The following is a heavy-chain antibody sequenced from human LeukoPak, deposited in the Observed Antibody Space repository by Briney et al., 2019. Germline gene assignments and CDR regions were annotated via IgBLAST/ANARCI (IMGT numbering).Heavy chain of an antibody. CDR1: GFTCTSYW. Sequence: GGSLRLSCAASGFTCTSYWMHWVRQPPGKGLVWVSRVEHDGSRTAYADSVTGRFTISRDNARNMVYLQMNSLRAEDTAVYYCATDLGWGQGTLVTVSS. D-gene: IGHD4-17*01. V-gene: IGHV3-74*01. J-gene: IGHJ4*02. CDR3: ATDLG. CDR2: VEHDGSRT.